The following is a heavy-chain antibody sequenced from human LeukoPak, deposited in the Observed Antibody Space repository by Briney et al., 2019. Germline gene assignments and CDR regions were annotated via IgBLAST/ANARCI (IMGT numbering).Heavy chain of an antibody. CDR3: ARDGGDYGSGSYYAY. V-gene: IGHV3-7*01. D-gene: IGHD3-10*01. CDR2: IKEDGSEK. CDR1: GFTFSNYW. Sequence: PGGSLRLSCAASGFTFSNYWMTWVRQAPGKGLEWVANIKEDGSEKYYVDSVKGRFTISRDNAKKSLYLQMDSLRAEDTAVYYCARDGGDYGSGSYYAYWGQGTLVTVSS. J-gene: IGHJ4*02.